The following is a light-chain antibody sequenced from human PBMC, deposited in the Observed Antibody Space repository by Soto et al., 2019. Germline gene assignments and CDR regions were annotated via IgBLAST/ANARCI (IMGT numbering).Light chain of an antibody. Sequence: QSALTQPPSASGSPGQSVTISCTGTSSDVGGYNYVSWYQQHPGKAPKLMIYEVSNRPSGVSNRFSGSKSGKTASLTISGLQAEDEADYYCSTYTNNSPHVFGTGTKLTVL. V-gene: IGLV2-14*01. CDR3: STYTNNSPHV. CDR1: SSDVGGYNY. CDR2: EVS. J-gene: IGLJ1*01.